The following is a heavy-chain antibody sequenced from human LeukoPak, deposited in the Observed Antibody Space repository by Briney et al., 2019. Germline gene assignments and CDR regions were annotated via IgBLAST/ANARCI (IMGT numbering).Heavy chain of an antibody. J-gene: IGHJ3*02. CDR3: AKDIRRYYDTRGFRGAFDI. Sequence: GRSLRLSCAASGFTFDDYAMHWVRQAPGKGLEWVSGISWNSGSIGYADSVKGRFTISRDNAKNSLYLQMKSLRAEDMALYYCAKDIRRYYDTRGFRGAFDIWGQGTMVTVSS. D-gene: IGHD3-22*01. CDR1: GFTFDDYA. V-gene: IGHV3-9*03. CDR2: ISWNSGSI.